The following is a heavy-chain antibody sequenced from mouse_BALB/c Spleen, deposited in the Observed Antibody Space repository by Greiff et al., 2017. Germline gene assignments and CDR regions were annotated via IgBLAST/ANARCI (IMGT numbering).Heavy chain of an antibody. Sequence: EVQLVESGGGLVKPGGSLKLSCAASGFTFSSYAMSWVRQTPEKRLEWVATISSGGSYTYYPDSVKGRFTISRDNAKNTLYLQMSSLRAEDTAMYYCARLDYEYVWYFDVWGAGTTVTVSS. CDR3: ARLDYEYVWYFDV. CDR2: ISSGGSYT. D-gene: IGHD2-4*01. CDR1: GFTFSSYA. J-gene: IGHJ1*01. V-gene: IGHV5-9-3*01.